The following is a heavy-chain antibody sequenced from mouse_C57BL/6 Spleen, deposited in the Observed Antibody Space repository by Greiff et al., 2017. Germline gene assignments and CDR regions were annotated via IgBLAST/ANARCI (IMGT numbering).Heavy chain of an antibody. CDR1: GYTFTDYE. CDR3: TRKAWFAY. CDR2: IDPETGGT. V-gene: IGHV1-15*01. J-gene: IGHJ3*01. Sequence: LVESGAELVRPGASVTLSCKASGYTFTDYEMHWVKQTPVHGLEWIGAIDPETGGTAYNQKFKGKAILTADKSSSTAYMELRSLTSEDSAVYYCTRKAWFAYWGQGTLVTVSA.